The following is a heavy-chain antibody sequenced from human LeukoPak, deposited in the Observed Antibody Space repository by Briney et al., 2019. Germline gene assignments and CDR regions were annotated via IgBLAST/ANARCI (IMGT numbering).Heavy chain of an antibody. CDR1: GFTFSTYA. D-gene: IGHD6-19*01. CDR2: ISGSGNST. V-gene: IGHV3-23*01. Sequence: PGGSLRLSCAASGFTFSTYAMSWDRQAPGKGLEWVSAISGSGNSTYYADSVKGRFTISRDNSKNTLCLQMSSPRAEDTAVYYCAKVDRWAVAGDYWGQGTLVTVSS. CDR3: AKVDRWAVAGDY. J-gene: IGHJ4*02.